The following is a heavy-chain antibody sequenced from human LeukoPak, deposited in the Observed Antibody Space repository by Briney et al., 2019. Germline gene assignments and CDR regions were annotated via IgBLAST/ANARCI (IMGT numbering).Heavy chain of an antibody. CDR2: IYYSGST. J-gene: IGHJ4*02. D-gene: IGHD3-22*01. CDR1: GGSISRYY. Sequence: PSETLSLTCTVSGGSISRYYWSWIWQPPGKGLEWIGYIYYSGSTNYNPSLKSRVTISVETSKNQFSLKLSSVTAADTAVYYCARVTGYMIEDYFDYWGQGTLVTVSS. CDR3: ARVTGYMIEDYFDY. V-gene: IGHV4-59*01.